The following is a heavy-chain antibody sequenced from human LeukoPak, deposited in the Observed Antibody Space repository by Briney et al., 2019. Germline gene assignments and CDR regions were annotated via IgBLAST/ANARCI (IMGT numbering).Heavy chain of an antibody. CDR1: GSTFSSYG. Sequence: GGFLRLSCAASGSTFSSYGMHWVRQAPGKGLEWVAFIRYDGSNKYYADSVKGRFTISRDNSKNTLYLQMNSLRAEDTAVYYCARSYYEYYYDSSGYYRPYFDYWGQGTLVTVSS. J-gene: IGHJ4*02. V-gene: IGHV3-30*02. D-gene: IGHD3-22*01. CDR2: IRYDGSNK. CDR3: ARSYYEYYYDSSGYYRPYFDY.